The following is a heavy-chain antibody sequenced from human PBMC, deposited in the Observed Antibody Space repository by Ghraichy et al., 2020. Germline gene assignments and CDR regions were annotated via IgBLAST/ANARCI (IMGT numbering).Heavy chain of an antibody. D-gene: IGHD2-2*01. CDR2: ISGYNGNT. J-gene: IGHJ6*03. CDR3: ARDLRCSSTTYPSFYHYFMDV. Sequence: ASVKVSCKASGYTFTSYGISWVRQAPGQGLEWMGWISGYNGNTNYAQKLQGRVTMTTDTSTSTAYMELRSLRSDDTAVYFCARDLRCSSTTYPSFYHYFMDVWGKGTTVTVSS. CDR1: GYTFTSYG. V-gene: IGHV1-18*01.